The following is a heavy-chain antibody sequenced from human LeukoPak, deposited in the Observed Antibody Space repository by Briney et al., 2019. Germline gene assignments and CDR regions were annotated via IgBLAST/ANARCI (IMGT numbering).Heavy chain of an antibody. CDR1: GYTFTDYY. J-gene: IGHJ4*02. V-gene: IGHV1-2*02. CDR2: INPNNGDT. Sequence: ASVKVSCKASGYTFTDYYMHWVRQAPGQGLEWMGWINPNNGDTSYAQKFQGRVTMTRDTSISTAYMELSSLRSDDTAVDYCARGRNIAVGGTSLVAHWGQGTLVTVSS. CDR3: ARGRNIAVGGTSLVAH. D-gene: IGHD6-13*01.